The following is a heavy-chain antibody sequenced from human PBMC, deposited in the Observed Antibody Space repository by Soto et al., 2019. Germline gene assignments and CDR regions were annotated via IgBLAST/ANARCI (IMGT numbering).Heavy chain of an antibody. V-gene: IGHV3-23*01. J-gene: IGHJ4*02. Sequence: GGSLRLSCAASGFTFSSYAMSWVRQAPGKGLEWVSAISGRGGSTYYADSVKGRFTISRDNSKNTLYLQMNSLRAEDTAVYYCAKAPLEYYDFWSGLDYWGQGTLVTVSS. CDR1: GFTFSSYA. D-gene: IGHD3-3*01. CDR2: ISGRGGST. CDR3: AKAPLEYYDFWSGLDY.